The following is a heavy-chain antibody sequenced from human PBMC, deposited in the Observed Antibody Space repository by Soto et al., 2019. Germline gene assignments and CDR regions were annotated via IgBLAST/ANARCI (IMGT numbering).Heavy chain of an antibody. CDR1: GGSISSSSYY. CDR3: ARYVVAGTSSYYFVY. CDR2: IYYGGST. J-gene: IGHJ4*02. Sequence: SETLSLTCTVSGGSISSSSYYWGWIRQPPGKGLEWIGSIYYGGSTYYNPSLKSRVTISVDTSKNQFSLKLSSVTAADTAVYYCARYVVAGTSSYYFVYWGQGTLVTVSS. D-gene: IGHD2-21*01. V-gene: IGHV4-39*01.